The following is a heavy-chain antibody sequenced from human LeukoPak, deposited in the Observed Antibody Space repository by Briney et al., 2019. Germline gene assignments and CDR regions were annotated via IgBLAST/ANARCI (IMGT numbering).Heavy chain of an antibody. J-gene: IGHJ4*02. CDR3: ARGGPNYTYGLDY. V-gene: IGHV3-53*01. CDR1: GFTVSSIY. D-gene: IGHD5-18*01. CDR2: IYSGGST. Sequence: GGSLRLSCAASGFTVSSIYMTWVRQAPGKGLRWVSVIYSGGSTYYADSVKGRFTISRDNSKNTLYLQMNSLRAEDTAVYYCARGGPNYTYGLDYWGLGTLVTVSS.